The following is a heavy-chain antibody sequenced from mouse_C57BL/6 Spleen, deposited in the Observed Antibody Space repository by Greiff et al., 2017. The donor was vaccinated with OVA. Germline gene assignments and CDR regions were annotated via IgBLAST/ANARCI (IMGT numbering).Heavy chain of an antibody. J-gene: IGHJ4*01. D-gene: IGHD2-1*01. CDR2: ISYDGSN. CDR3: ARDLLWMDD. V-gene: IGHV3-6*01. CDR1: GYSITSGYY. Sequence: ESGPGLVKPSQSLSLTCSVTGYSITSGYYWNWIRQFPGNKLEWMGYISYDGSNNYNPSLKNRISITRDTSKNQFFLKLNSVTTEDTATYYCARDLLWMDDWGQGTSVTVSS.